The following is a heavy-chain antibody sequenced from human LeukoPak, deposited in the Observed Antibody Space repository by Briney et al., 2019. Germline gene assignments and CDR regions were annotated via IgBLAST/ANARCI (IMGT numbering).Heavy chain of an antibody. V-gene: IGHV3-23*01. CDR1: GFTFSSYA. CDR2: ISDSGGST. CDR3: AKKPSSGYYYIDY. J-gene: IGHJ4*02. Sequence: GGSLRLSCAASGFTFSSYAMSWVRQAPGKGLEWVSTISDSGGSTYYADSVKGRFTISRDNSKNTLYLQMNSLRAEDTAVCCCAKKPSSGYYYIDYWGQGTLVTVSS. D-gene: IGHD3-22*01.